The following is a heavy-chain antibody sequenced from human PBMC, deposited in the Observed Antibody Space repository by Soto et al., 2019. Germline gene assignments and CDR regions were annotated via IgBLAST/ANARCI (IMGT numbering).Heavy chain of an antibody. J-gene: IGHJ4*02. CDR1: GFSFSVSP. Sequence: GGSLRLSCAASGFSFSVSPMHWVRQAPGKGPEWVALISNDGTKKFYADSVKGRFSISRDNSKSTLYLQVDSLRPEDSAVYYCARDPKTSGGQNWAFNYFDSWGQGTLVTVSS. CDR3: ARDPKTSGGQNWAFNYFDS. V-gene: IGHV3-30-3*01. CDR2: ISNDGTKK. D-gene: IGHD7-27*01.